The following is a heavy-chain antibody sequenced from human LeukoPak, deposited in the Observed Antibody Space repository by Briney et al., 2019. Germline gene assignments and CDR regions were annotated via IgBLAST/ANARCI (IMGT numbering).Heavy chain of an antibody. CDR3: ARREYCSGGSCLRRVFDY. CDR2: IYYSGST. D-gene: IGHD2-15*01. V-gene: IGHV4-39*01. Sequence: PSETLSLTCTVSGGSISSNGHSWGWIRQPPGKGLEWIGSIYYSGSTYYNPSLKSRVTISVDTSKNQFSLKLSSVTAADTAVYYCARREYCSGGSCLRRVFDYWGQGTLVTVSS. J-gene: IGHJ4*02. CDR1: GGSISSNGHS.